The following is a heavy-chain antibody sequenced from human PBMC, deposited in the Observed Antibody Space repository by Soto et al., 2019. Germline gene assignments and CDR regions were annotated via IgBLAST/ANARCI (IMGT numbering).Heavy chain of an antibody. CDR1: GGTFSSYA. CDR3: AREYSGYDVGANWFDP. V-gene: IGHV1-69*12. J-gene: IGHJ5*02. D-gene: IGHD5-12*01. CDR2: IIPIFGTA. Sequence: QVQLVQSGAAVKKPGSSVKVSCKASGGTFSSYAISWVRQAPGQGLEWMGGIIPIFGTANYAQKFQGRVTITADESTSTAYMELSSLRSEDTAVYYCAREYSGYDVGANWFDPWGQGTLVTVSS.